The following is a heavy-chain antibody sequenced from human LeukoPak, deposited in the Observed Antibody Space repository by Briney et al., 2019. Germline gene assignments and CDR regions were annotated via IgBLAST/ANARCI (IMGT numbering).Heavy chain of an antibody. D-gene: IGHD1-26*01. Sequence: PSETLSLTCTVSGGPISSSYYYWGWIRQPPGKGLEWIGKINHSGSTNYNPSLKSRVTISVDTSKNQFSLKLSSVTAADTAVYYCARTIVGATGDFDYWGQGTLVTVSS. CDR2: INHSGST. J-gene: IGHJ4*02. CDR1: GGPISSSYYY. V-gene: IGHV4-39*07. CDR3: ARTIVGATGDFDY.